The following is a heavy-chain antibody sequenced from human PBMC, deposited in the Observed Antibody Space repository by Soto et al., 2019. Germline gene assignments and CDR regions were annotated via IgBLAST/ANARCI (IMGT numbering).Heavy chain of an antibody. CDR1: GFTFASYC. Sequence: GGSLRLSCTASGFTFASYCMTWVRQAPGKGLEWVSTIGGNGGSTYYADSVKGRFTISRDSSRNTVYLQMNTLRAEDTAVYYCAKVGPAVTTRAYDSWGQGTLVTVSS. V-gene: IGHV3-23*01. CDR3: AKVGPAVTTRAYDS. D-gene: IGHD4-17*01. CDR2: IGGNGGST. J-gene: IGHJ4*02.